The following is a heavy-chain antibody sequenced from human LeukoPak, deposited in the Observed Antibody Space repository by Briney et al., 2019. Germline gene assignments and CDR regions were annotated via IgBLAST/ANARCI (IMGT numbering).Heavy chain of an antibody. Sequence: GGSLRLSCAASGFTFYTYWMTWVRQAPGKGLEWVANIREDGGQTYYVDSVKGRFTISRDNGKNSLDLQMNSLRAEDTAVYYCARGRNYHNTSHYWDAFDIWGQGTMVTVSS. V-gene: IGHV3-7*04. D-gene: IGHD3-22*01. CDR3: ARGRNYHNTSHYWDAFDI. CDR2: IREDGGQT. J-gene: IGHJ3*02. CDR1: GFTFYTYW.